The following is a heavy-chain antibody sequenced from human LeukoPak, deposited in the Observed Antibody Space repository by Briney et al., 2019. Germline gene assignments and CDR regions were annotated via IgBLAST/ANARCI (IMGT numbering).Heavy chain of an antibody. CDR3: ARGLGPYYYDSSALGL. J-gene: IGHJ4*02. D-gene: IGHD3-22*01. Sequence: SETLSLTCAVYGGSFSGYYWSWIRQPPGKGLEWIGEINHSGSTNYNPSLKSRVTISVDTSKNQFSLKLSSVTAADTAVYYCARGLGPYYYDSSALGLWGQGTLVTVSS. CDR2: INHSGST. CDR1: GGSFSGYY. V-gene: IGHV4-34*01.